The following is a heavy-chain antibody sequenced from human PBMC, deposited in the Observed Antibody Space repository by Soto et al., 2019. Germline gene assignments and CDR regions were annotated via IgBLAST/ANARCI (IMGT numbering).Heavy chain of an antibody. V-gene: IGHV3-53*04. Sequence: EVQLVESGGGLVQPGGSLRLSCVASGFTVSSHYVSWVRQAPGKGLEWVSIIYSSGSTHYADSVKGRFTISRHNFKNTVFLQMNSLRAEDTAVYYCAKGYSDSNWDYDYMDVWGNGTTVIVSS. J-gene: IGHJ6*03. CDR3: AKGYSDSNWDYDYMDV. CDR1: GFTVSSHY. CDR2: IYSSGST. D-gene: IGHD5-12*01.